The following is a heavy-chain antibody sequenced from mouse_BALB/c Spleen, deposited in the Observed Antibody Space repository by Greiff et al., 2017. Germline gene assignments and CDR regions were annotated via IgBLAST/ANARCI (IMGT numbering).Heavy chain of an antibody. CDR1: GFTFSSYA. Sequence: EVQGVESGGGLVKPGGSLKLSCAASGFTFSSYAMSWVRQTPEKRLEWVASISSGGSTYYPDSVKGRFTISRDNARNILYLQMSSLRSEDTAMYYCARSTTVVAGFDYWGQGTTLTVSS. J-gene: IGHJ2*01. CDR3: ARSTTVVAGFDY. CDR2: ISSGGST. D-gene: IGHD1-1*01. V-gene: IGHV5-6-5*01.